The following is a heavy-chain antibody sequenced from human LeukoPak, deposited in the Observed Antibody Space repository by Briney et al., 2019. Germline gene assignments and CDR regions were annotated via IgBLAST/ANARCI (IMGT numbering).Heavy chain of an antibody. CDR3: ALGRDGYNYNFDY. D-gene: IGHD5-24*01. J-gene: IGHJ4*02. CDR2: ISYSGAI. CDR1: GGSISSYY. V-gene: IGHV4-59*03. Sequence: PSETLSLTCAVSGGSISSYYWSWLRQPPGKGLEYIGYISYSGAINYNPSLKSRVTISVDTSKNQSSLRLTSVTAADTAVYYCALGRDGYNYNFDYWGQGTPVTVSS.